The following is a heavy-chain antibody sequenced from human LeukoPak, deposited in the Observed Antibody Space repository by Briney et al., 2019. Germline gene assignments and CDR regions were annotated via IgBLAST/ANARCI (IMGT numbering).Heavy chain of an antibody. CDR2: IIHSGSA. CDR3: ARGSRSYRAEYFQH. Sequence: SETLSLTCAVDGGSFTNYYWTWIRQPPGKGLEWIGEIIHSGSANYNPSFEGRVTISVDTSKNQFSLKLSSVTAADTAVYYCARGSRSYRAEYFQHWGQGTLVTVSS. V-gene: IGHV4-34*01. D-gene: IGHD1-26*01. CDR1: GGSFTNYY. J-gene: IGHJ1*01.